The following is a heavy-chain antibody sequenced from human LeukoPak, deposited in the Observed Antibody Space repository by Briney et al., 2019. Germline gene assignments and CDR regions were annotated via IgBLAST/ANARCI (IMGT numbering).Heavy chain of an antibody. CDR3: ARGGGHCVNGLCYMDY. D-gene: IGHD2-8*01. J-gene: IGHJ4*02. V-gene: IGHV3-30*04. Sequence: GGSLRLSCEASGFTFSNYAIHWVRQAPGKGLEWVTVISNDGTYKYYADSVKGRFTISRDNSKNTLYLQMNSLRADDTAVYYCARGGGHCVNGLCYMDYWGQGTLVTVSS. CDR1: GFTFSNYA. CDR2: ISNDGTYK.